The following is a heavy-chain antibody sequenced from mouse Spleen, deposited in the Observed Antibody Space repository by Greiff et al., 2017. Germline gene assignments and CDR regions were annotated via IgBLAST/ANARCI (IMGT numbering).Heavy chain of an antibody. J-gene: IGHJ2*01. CDR2: INPSTGGT. CDR1: GYSFTGYY. V-gene: IGHV1-42*01. Sequence: EVKLMESGPELVKPGASVKISCKASGYSFTGYYMNWVKQSPEKSLEWIGEINPSTGGTTYNQKFKAKATLTVDKSSSTAYMQLKSLTSEDSAVYYCARCPYGDLSYYFDYWGQGTTLTVSS. D-gene: IGHD2-13*01. CDR3: ARCPYGDLSYYFDY.